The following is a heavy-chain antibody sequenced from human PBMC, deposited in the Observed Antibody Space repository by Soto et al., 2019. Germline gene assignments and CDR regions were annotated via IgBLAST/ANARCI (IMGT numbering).Heavy chain of an antibody. CDR3: ARTYGSGDYFLPFEY. CDR2: ISVYNGNI. V-gene: IGHV1-18*01. D-gene: IGHD3-10*01. J-gene: IGHJ4*02. Sequence: QVQLLQSGAEVKKPGASVKVSCKASGYMFNTYGITWVRQAPGQGLEWMGWISVYNGNIDYAQKFEGRVTMTIETSTSTAYMGLKSLPSDDPAVYYCARTYGSGDYFLPFEYWGQGTPVSVSS. CDR1: GYMFNTYG.